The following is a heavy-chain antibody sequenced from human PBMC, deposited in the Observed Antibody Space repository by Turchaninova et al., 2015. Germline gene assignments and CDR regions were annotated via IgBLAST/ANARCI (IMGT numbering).Heavy chain of an antibody. CDR3: AKDIRTGYDYYYGMDV. J-gene: IGHJ6*02. CDR1: KFTFSAYG. D-gene: IGHD3-9*01. V-gene: IGHV3-30*18. Sequence: QVQLVESGGGVVQPGWSLRLSCVASKFTFSAYGIHWVRQAPGKGLEWVAVISFDGNNKYYADSVKGRFTISRDNSKNTLYLQMNSLRAEDTAVYYCAKDIRTGYDYYYGMDVWGQGTTVTVSS. CDR2: ISFDGNNK.